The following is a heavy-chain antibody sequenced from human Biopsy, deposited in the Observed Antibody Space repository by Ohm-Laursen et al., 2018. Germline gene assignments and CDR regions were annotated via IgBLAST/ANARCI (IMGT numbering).Heavy chain of an antibody. V-gene: IGHV3-23*01. CDR1: GFTFSSYA. J-gene: IGHJ4*02. CDR3: AKPADSYGSEFYFDY. Sequence: GSLRLSCTASGFTFSSYAMTWVRQAPGKGLEWVSVINTSGGSTHYAVSVKGRFTISRDNSKNTLYLRMNSLRAEDTAVHYCAKPADSYGSEFYFDYWGQGTLATVSS. D-gene: IGHD4-17*01. CDR2: INTSGGST.